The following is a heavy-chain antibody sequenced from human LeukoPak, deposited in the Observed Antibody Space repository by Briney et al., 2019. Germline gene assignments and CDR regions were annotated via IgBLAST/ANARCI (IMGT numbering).Heavy chain of an antibody. Sequence: PSETLSLTCTVSGGSIRSSYYYWGWIRQPPGKGLEWIGSIYYSGSTYYNVSLKSRVTISVDTSKNQFSLKLSFVTAADTAVYYCARHGSSGLRVWFDPWGQGTLVTVSS. CDR2: IYYSGST. CDR1: GGSIRSSYYY. V-gene: IGHV4-39*01. D-gene: IGHD6-19*01. CDR3: ARHGSSGLRVWFDP. J-gene: IGHJ5*02.